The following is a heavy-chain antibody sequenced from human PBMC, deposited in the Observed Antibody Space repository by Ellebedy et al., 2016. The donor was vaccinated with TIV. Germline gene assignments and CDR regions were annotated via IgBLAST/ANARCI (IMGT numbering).Heavy chain of an antibody. CDR1: GFTFSNYA. D-gene: IGHD2-8*02. CDR3: TILAVGGVFDL. CDR2: ILNDGSNQ. Sequence: PGGSLRLSCAASGFTFSNYAFHWVRQTPDKGLEWVAVILNDGSNQYYSDSVKGRFTVSRDNSKNTLYLQMNSLRPEDTALYYCTILAVGGVFDLWGLGTLVTVSS. V-gene: IGHV3-30-3*01. J-gene: IGHJ4*02.